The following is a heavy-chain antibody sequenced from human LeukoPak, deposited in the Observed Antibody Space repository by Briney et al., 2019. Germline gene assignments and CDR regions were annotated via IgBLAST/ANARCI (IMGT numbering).Heavy chain of an antibody. Sequence: SVKVSCKASGGTFSSYTITWVRQAPGQGLEWMGGIFPIFGTANYAQKFQGRVTITADKSTSTAYMELSSLRSEDTAVYYCARDDSCGYYAYFDYWGQGTLVTVSS. CDR1: GGTFSSYT. CDR3: ARDDSCGYYAYFDY. CDR2: IFPIFGTA. D-gene: IGHD3-22*01. J-gene: IGHJ4*02. V-gene: IGHV1-69*06.